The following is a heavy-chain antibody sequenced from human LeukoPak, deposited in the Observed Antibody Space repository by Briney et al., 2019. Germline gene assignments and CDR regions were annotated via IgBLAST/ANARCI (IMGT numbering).Heavy chain of an antibody. Sequence: QPGGSLTLSCAPSGFTFSSYAMSWVRQAPGKGLEWVSAISGSGGSTYYADSVKGWFTISRDNSKNTLYLQMNRLRAEDTAVYYCAKDRRGRYDSSGYFDYWGQGTLVTVSS. CDR2: ISGSGGST. CDR1: GFTFSSYA. J-gene: IGHJ4*02. V-gene: IGHV3-23*01. D-gene: IGHD3-22*01. CDR3: AKDRRGRYDSSGYFDY.